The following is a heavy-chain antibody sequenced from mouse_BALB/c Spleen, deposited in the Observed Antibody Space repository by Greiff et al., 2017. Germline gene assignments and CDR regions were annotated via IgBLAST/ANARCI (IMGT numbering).Heavy chain of an antibody. Sequence: DVMLVESGGGLVKPGGSLKLSCAASGFTFSSYAMSWVRQTPEKRLEWVASISSGGSTYYPDSVKGRFTISRDNAKNNLYLQMSSLRSEDTALYYCAKTGPYYFDYWGQGTTLTVSS. CDR3: AKTGPYYFDY. J-gene: IGHJ2*01. CDR2: ISSGGST. D-gene: IGHD4-1*01. V-gene: IGHV5-6-5*01. CDR1: GFTFSSYA.